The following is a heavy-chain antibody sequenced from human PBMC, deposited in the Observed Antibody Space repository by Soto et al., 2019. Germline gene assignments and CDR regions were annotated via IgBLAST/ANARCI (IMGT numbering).Heavy chain of an antibody. CDR1: GFSLSSTGVG. V-gene: IGHV2-5*01. CDR3: ARGGHNSGFFYYDY. J-gene: IGHJ4*02. Sequence: QITLKESGPTLVKVTQTVTLTCTFSGFSLSSTGVGVGWIRQPPGKALEGLALINWNDDKRYNPSLKSRLTITKDTSKNQVGLTMTNMDPVDTATYYCARGGHNSGFFYYDYWGQGTLVTVSS. CDR2: INWNDDK. D-gene: IGHD3-22*01.